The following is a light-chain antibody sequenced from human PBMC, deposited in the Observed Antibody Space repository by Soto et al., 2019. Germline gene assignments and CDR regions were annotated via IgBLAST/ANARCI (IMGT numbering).Light chain of an antibody. V-gene: IGLV2-14*01. J-gene: IGLJ1*01. Sequence: QSALTQPASVSGSPGQSITISCTGTSSDVGAYNPVSWYQQHPGKAPKVMIYEVSNRPSGVSNRFSGSKSGNTASLTISGVQAEDDADYYFSSSTSNVTQIFGAGTKVTFL. CDR1: SSDVGAYNP. CDR2: EVS. CDR3: SSSTSNVTQI.